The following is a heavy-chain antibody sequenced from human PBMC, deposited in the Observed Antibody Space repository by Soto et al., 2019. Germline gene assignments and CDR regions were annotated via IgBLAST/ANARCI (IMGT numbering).Heavy chain of an antibody. J-gene: IGHJ4*02. CDR2: IYYSGRT. CDR1: GGSIDNYEYY. Sequence: SETLSLTCTVSGGSIDNYEYYWTWIRQPPGKGLEWVGYIYYSGRTNYNPSLNSRLTISLDTSKNQFSLRLTSVSAADTAMYYCARDRSNSPDYFAYWGQGTLVTVSS. V-gene: IGHV4-30-4*01. D-gene: IGHD6-6*01. CDR3: ARDRSNSPDYFAY.